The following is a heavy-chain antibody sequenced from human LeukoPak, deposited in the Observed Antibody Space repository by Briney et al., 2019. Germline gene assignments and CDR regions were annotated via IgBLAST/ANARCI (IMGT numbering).Heavy chain of an antibody. CDR2: INSRGST. Sequence: SETLSLTRTASGGSISSSDYFWSWIRQPAGKGLEWIGRINSRGSTNYNPSLKSRVTLSVDTSKNQFSLKLTSVTVADTAVYYCARYRLGWFDPWGQGTLVTVSS. V-gene: IGHV4-61*02. CDR1: GGSISSSDYF. J-gene: IGHJ5*02. D-gene: IGHD6-25*01. CDR3: ARYRLGWFDP.